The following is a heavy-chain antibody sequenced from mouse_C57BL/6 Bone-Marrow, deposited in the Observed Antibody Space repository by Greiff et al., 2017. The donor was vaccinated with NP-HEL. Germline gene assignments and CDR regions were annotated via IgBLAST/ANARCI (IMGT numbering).Heavy chain of an antibody. Sequence: EVKVEESGGGLVQPGGSMKLSCVASGFTFSNYWMNWVRQSPEKGLEWVAQIRLKSDNYATHYAESVKGRFTISRDDSKSSVYLQMNNLRAEDTGIYYCTGRRTDDGYFPFAYWGQGTLVTVSA. D-gene: IGHD2-3*01. J-gene: IGHJ3*01. CDR3: TGRRTDDGYFPFAY. V-gene: IGHV6-3*01. CDR2: IRLKSDNYAT. CDR1: GFTFSNYW.